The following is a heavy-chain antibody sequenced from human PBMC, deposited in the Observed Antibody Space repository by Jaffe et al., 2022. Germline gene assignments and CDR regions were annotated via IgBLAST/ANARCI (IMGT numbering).Heavy chain of an antibody. D-gene: IGHD6-19*01. Sequence: EVQLVESGGGLVQPGGSLRLSCAASGFTFSSYEMNWVRQAPGKGLEWVSYISSSGSTIYYADSVKGRFTISRDNAKNSLYLQMNSLRAEDTAVYYCARELEWLVRDAFDIWGQGTMVTVSS. CDR2: ISSSGSTI. J-gene: IGHJ3*02. CDR3: ARELEWLVRDAFDI. V-gene: IGHV3-48*03. CDR1: GFTFSSYE.